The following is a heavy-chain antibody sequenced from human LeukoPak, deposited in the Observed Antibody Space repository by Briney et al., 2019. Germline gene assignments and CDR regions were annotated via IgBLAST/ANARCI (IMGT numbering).Heavy chain of an antibody. J-gene: IGHJ4*02. CDR2: IYPGDSDT. CDR1: GYSFTSYW. V-gene: IGHV5-51*01. CDR3: ARSRYYGGNLWFLDY. D-gene: IGHD4-23*01. Sequence: GESLKISCKGSGYSFTSYWIGLVRQMPGKGLEWMGIIYPGDSDTRYSPSFQGQVTISADKSISTAYLQWSSLKASDTAMYYCARSRYYGGNLWFLDYWGQGTLVTVSS.